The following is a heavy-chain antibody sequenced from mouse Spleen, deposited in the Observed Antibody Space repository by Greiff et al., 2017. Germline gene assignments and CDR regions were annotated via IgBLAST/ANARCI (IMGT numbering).Heavy chain of an antibody. CDR1: GYTFTDYY. J-gene: IGHJ3*01. D-gene: IGHD1-1*01. CDR3: ARDYGSSSPWFAY. V-gene: IGHV1-75*01. CDR2: IFPGSGST. Sequence: VQLQQSGPELVKPGASVKISCKASGYTFTDYYINWVKQRPGQGLEWIGWIFPGSGSTYYNEKFKGKATLTVDKSSSTAYMLLSSLTSEDSAVYFCARDYGSSSPWFAYWGQGTLVTVSA.